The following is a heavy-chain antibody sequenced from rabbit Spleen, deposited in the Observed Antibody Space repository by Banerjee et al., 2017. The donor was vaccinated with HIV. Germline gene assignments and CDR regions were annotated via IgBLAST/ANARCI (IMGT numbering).Heavy chain of an antibody. CDR3: ARDLVTVIGWNFGW. CDR2: INTATGKD. J-gene: IGHJ4*01. V-gene: IGHV1S45*01. Sequence: QEQLEESGRGLVKPEGSLTLTCKASGFSFSDRDVMCWVRQAQGKGLEWIACINTATGKDVYASWAKGRFTISKTSSTTVTLQMTSLTAADTATYICARDLVTVIGWNFGWWGPGTLVTVS. CDR1: GFSFSDRDV. D-gene: IGHD5-1*01.